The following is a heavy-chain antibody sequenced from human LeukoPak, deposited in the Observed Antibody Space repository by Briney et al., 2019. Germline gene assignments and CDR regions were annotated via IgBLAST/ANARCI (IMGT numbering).Heavy chain of an antibody. CDR2: IIPIFGTA. CDR3: APTYYYGSGSYGPFDY. D-gene: IGHD3-10*01. V-gene: IGHV1-69*06. Sequence: SVKVSSKASGGTFSSYAISWVRQAPGQGLEWMGGIIPIFGTANYAQKFQGRVTITADKSTSTAYMELCSLRSEDTAVYYCAPTYYYGSGSYGPFDYWGQGTLVTVSS. CDR1: GGTFSSYA. J-gene: IGHJ4*02.